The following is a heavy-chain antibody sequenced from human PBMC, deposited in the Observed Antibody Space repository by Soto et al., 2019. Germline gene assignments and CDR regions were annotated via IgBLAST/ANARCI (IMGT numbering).Heavy chain of an antibody. CDR2: INAGNGNT. CDR3: ASLRHSHSYYYYYGMDV. Sequence: QVQLVQSGAEVKKPGASVKVSCKASGYTFTSYAMHWVRQAPGQRLEWMGWINAGNGNTEYSQKFQGRVTITRDTSASTAYMELSSLRSEDTAVYYCASLRHSHSYYYYYGMDVWGQGTTVTVSS. J-gene: IGHJ6*02. V-gene: IGHV1-3*01. CDR1: GYTFTSYA. D-gene: IGHD5-18*01.